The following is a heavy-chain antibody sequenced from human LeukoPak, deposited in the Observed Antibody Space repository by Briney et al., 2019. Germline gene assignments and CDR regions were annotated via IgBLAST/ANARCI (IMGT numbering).Heavy chain of an antibody. J-gene: IGHJ5*02. D-gene: IGHD4-17*01. CDR2: IIPIFGAA. CDR3: ARDQKDYGDYVAMGFDP. Sequence: SVTVSCKASGGTFRSYAISWVRQAPGQGLEWMGGIIPIFGAANYAQKFQGRVTITADESTSTAYMELSSLRSEDTAVYYCARDQKDYGDYVAMGFDPWGQGTLVTVSS. CDR1: GGTFRSYA. V-gene: IGHV1-69*13.